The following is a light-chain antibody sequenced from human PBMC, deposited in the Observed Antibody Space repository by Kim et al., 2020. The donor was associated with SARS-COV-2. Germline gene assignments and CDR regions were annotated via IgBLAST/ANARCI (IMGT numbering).Light chain of an antibody. CDR3: CSYAGTFSRV. CDR2: GVT. V-gene: IGLV2-11*01. J-gene: IGLJ1*01. Sequence: GQAVTISGTGTSSNVAAYNYVSWYQQHPGKAPILIIYGVTKRPSGVPDRFSGSKSGNTASLTISGLLAEDEADYYCCSYAGTFSRVFGTGTKVTVL. CDR1: SSNVAAYNY.